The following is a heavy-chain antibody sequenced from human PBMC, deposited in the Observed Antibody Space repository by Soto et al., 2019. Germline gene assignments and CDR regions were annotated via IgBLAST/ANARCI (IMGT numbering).Heavy chain of an antibody. V-gene: IGHV3-23*01. CDR1: GFTLRNYA. CDR3: AKAKNDYNWDNRPPFDY. Sequence: GSLRLSCEASGFTLRNYAMTWVRQAPGKGLEWVSLISANDVGTYYAESVKTRFTISTDQSRNTVYLQMDSLRADDTAIYYCAKAKNDYNWDNRPPFDYWGQGTLVTVSS. CDR2: ISANDVGT. D-gene: IGHD1-20*01. J-gene: IGHJ4*02.